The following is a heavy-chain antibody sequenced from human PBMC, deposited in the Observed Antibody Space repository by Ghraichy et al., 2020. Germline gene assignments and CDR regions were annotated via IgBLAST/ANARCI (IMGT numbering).Heavy chain of an antibody. CDR2: MNPNSGNT. CDR1: GYTFTSYD. D-gene: IGHD6-13*01. V-gene: IGHV1-8*01. Sequence: ASVNVSCKASGYTFTSYDINWVRQATGQGLEWMGWMNPNSGNTGYAQKFQGRVTMTRNTSISTAYMELSSLRSEDTAVYYCARAFRIAAAGTGNGVGYWGQGTLVTVSS. CDR3: ARAFRIAAAGTGNGVGY. J-gene: IGHJ4*02.